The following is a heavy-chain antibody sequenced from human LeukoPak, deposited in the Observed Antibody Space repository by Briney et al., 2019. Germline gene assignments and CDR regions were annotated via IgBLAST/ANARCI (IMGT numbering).Heavy chain of an antibody. CDR3: AELGITMIGGV. CDR2: IYSGGST. Sequence: GGSLRLSCAASGFTVSNNYVSWVRQAPGKGLEWVSAIYSGGSTYYADSVKGRFTISRDNSKNTLYLQMNSLRAEDTAVYYCAELGITMIGGVWGKGTTVTISS. CDR1: GFTVSNNY. V-gene: IGHV3-66*01. D-gene: IGHD3-10*02. J-gene: IGHJ6*04.